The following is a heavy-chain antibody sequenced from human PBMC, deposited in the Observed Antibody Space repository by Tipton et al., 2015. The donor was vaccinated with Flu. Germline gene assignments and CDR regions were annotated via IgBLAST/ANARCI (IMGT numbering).Heavy chain of an antibody. D-gene: IGHD3-10*01. Sequence: GLVKPSETLSLICTVSGASVTGSRYYWAWIRQPPGKGLECIGTIYDSGRIYYNPSLKSRVIMSLDTSKNHFSLRLSSVTAADTAVYYCARGSGSGTYVIFDYWGQGTLVTVSS. CDR1: GASVTGSRYY. CDR3: ARGSGSGTYVIFDY. CDR2: IYDSGRI. J-gene: IGHJ4*02. V-gene: IGHV4-39*07.